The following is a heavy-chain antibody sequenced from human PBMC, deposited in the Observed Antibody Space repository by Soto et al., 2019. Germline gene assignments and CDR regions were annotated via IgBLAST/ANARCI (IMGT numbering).Heavy chain of an antibody. CDR1: GGSFSGYY. Sequence: QVQLQQWGAGLLKPSETLSLTCAVYGGSFSGYYWSWIRQPPGKGLEWIGEINHSGSTNYNPSLQCRVTISVDTSKTQFSLTLSSVTAADTAVYYCARGVGCTNGVCYIDFDYWGQGTLVTVSS. CDR2: INHSGST. J-gene: IGHJ4*02. V-gene: IGHV4-34*01. D-gene: IGHD2-8*01. CDR3: ARGVGCTNGVCYIDFDY.